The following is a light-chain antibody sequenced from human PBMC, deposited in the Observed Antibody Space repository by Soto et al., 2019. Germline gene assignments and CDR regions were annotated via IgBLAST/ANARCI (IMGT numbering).Light chain of an antibody. V-gene: IGKV3-15*01. CDR3: QQYYNWPLEYT. Sequence: EIVMTQSPGTLSVSPGVRVTLSCRASQSVSSKVAWYQQKPGQAPRLLIFTASLRATGVPARFSGSGSGTEFTLTISSLQSEDFAVYWCQQYYNWPLEYTFGQGTKLEI. CDR2: TAS. J-gene: IGKJ2*01. CDR1: QSVSSK.